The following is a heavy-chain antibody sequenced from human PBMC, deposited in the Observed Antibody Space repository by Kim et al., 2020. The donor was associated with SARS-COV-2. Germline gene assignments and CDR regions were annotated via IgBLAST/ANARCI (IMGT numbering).Heavy chain of an antibody. J-gene: IGHJ4*02. Sequence: SETLSLTCAVYGGSFSGYYWSWIRQPPGKGLEWIGEINHSGSTNYNPSLKSRVTISVDTSKNQFSLKLSSVTAADTAVYYCARGPRGYGSGLVYWGQGTLPPVSS. CDR1: GGSFSGYY. V-gene: IGHV4-34*01. CDR3: ARGPRGYGSGLVY. CDR2: INHSGST. D-gene: IGHD3-10*01.